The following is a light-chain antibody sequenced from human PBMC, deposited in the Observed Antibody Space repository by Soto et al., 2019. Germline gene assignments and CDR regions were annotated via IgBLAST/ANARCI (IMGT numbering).Light chain of an antibody. J-gene: IGKJ5*01. V-gene: IGKV3D-20*02. CDR2: GAS. CDR1: QSVSSSY. Sequence: EIVLTQSPGTLSLSPGERATPSCRASQSVSSSYLAWYQQKPGQAPRLLIYGASSRATGIPDRFSGSGSGTDFTLTISRLEPEDFALYYCQQRSNWPITFGQGTRLEI. CDR3: QQRSNWPIT.